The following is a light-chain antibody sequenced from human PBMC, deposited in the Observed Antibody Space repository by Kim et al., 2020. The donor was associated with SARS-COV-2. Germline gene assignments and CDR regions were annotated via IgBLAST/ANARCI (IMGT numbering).Light chain of an antibody. CDR3: QQYHEWPLT. V-gene: IGKV3-15*01. Sequence: VSPGERVTLSCRASQTMSINLAWYQHKGGQAPRLLISGASTRATGVPARFSGSGSGTDFTLTISSLQSEDFAVYYCQQYHEWPLTFGGGTKVDIK. J-gene: IGKJ4*01. CDR1: QTMSIN. CDR2: GAS.